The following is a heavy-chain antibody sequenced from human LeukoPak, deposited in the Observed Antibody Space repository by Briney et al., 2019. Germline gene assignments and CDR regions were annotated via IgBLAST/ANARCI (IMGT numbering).Heavy chain of an antibody. CDR3: ATTVTSTNLIDAFDI. CDR2: IYHSGST. V-gene: IGHV4-4*02. J-gene: IGHJ3*02. CDR1: GGSISSSNW. D-gene: IGHD4-17*01. Sequence: KPSETLSLTCAVSGGSISSSNWWSWVRQPPGKGLEWIGEIYHSGSTNYNPSLKSRVTISVDKSKNQLSLKLSSVTAADTAVYYCATTVTSTNLIDAFDIWGQGTMVTVSS.